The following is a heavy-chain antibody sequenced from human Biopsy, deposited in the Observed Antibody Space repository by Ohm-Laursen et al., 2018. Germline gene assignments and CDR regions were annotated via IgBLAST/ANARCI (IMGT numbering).Heavy chain of an antibody. J-gene: IGHJ6*02. CDR1: DGSLSGYY. V-gene: IGHV4-34*01. CDR2: INPSGGT. CDR3: ASVAGPRTDYYYSNMDV. Sequence: SETLSLTCAVYDGSLSGYYWSWLRQSPGMGLEWIGEINPSGGTNYNPSLAGRVSISLDTSKIHLALKLSSVTAADTAVYYCASVAGPRTDYYYSNMDVWGRGTTVTVSS. D-gene: IGHD2-2*01.